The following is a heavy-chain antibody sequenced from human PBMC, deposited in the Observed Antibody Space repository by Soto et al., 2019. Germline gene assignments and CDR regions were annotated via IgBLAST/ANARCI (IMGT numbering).Heavy chain of an antibody. J-gene: IGHJ4*02. CDR3: ASTSDY. V-gene: IGHV4-39*02. CDR1: GGSVSSRDHY. CDR2: ISYSGRS. Sequence: QLQLQETGPGLVKPSETLSLTCSVSGGSVSSRDHYWGWDRQSPGKGLEWIGTISYSGRSDYNPSFKTRFSISLDTSNNHLSLKVASVTAADTAVYYCASTSDYWGLGTLVTVSS.